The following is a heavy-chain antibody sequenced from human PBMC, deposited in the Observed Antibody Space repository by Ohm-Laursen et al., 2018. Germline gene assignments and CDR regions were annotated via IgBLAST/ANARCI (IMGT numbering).Heavy chain of an antibody. D-gene: IGHD2-21*01. Sequence: SETLSLTCAVYGGSFSGYYWSWIRQPPGKGLEWIGEINHSGSTNYNPSLKSRVTISVDTSKNQFSLKLSSVTAADTAMYYCAREAKDYDGDGYFLGYWGQGTLVTVSS. CDR1: GGSFSGYY. CDR3: AREAKDYDGDGYFLGY. CDR2: INHSGST. J-gene: IGHJ4*02. V-gene: IGHV4-34*01.